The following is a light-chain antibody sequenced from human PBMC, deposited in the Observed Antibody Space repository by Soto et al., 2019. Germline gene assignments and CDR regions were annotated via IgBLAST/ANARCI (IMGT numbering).Light chain of an antibody. J-gene: IGKJ4*01. V-gene: IGKV4-1*01. CDR2: WAS. CDR3: QQYYSLPVT. Sequence: DIVMTQSPDSLAVSLGERATINCKSSQSVLYSSDNKNQLAWYQQKPGQPPKLLIYWASTRESGVPDRFSGSGSGTDFTLTISSLQAEDVAVYYCQQYYSLPVTFGGGTKVEIK. CDR1: QSVLYSSDNKNQ.